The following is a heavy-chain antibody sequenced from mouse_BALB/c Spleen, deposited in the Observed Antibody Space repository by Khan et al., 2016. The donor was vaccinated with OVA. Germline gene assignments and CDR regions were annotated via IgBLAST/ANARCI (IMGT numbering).Heavy chain of an antibody. CDR3: ARLAYYYDSEGFAY. J-gene: IGHJ3*01. D-gene: IGHD1-1*01. Sequence: EVNLVESGGDLVKPGGSLKLSCAASGFTFSTYGMSWVRQTPDNRPEWVATVSTGGSYTYYPDSVKGRFTISRDNAKDTLYLQMDSLKSEDTAMFYCARLAYYYDSEGFAYWGQGTLVTVSA. CDR1: GFTFSTYG. V-gene: IGHV5-6*01. CDR2: VSTGGSYT.